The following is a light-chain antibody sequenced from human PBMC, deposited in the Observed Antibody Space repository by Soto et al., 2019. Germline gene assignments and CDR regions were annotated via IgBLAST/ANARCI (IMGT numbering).Light chain of an antibody. Sequence: EIVLTQSPGTLSLSPGERATLSCRASQSVSSSYLAWYQQKPGQAPRLLIYGASSRATGIPDRFSGSGSGTAFTLTISSLQSEDFGVYYCQQYNNWPGTFGQGTKVDMK. CDR1: QSVSSSY. CDR3: QQYNNWPGT. CDR2: GAS. J-gene: IGKJ1*01. V-gene: IGKV3-20*01.